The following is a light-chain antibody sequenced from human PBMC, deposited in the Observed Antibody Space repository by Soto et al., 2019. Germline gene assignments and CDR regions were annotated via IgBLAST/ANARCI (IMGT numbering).Light chain of an antibody. J-gene: IGKJ4*01. CDR2: GAS. V-gene: IGKV3-20*01. Sequence: EIVLTQSPGTLSLSPGEKATLSCRASQSVSSSYLAWYQQKPGQAPRLLISGASSRATGIPDRFSGSGSGTDFTLTISRLEPEDFAVYYCQQCGNSPPLTFGGGTTVEIK. CDR3: QQCGNSPPLT. CDR1: QSVSSSY.